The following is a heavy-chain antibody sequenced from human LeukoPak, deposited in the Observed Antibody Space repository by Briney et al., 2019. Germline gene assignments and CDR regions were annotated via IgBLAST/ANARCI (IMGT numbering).Heavy chain of an antibody. V-gene: IGHV3-30*04. D-gene: IGHD4-17*01. J-gene: IGHJ6*02. CDR2: ISYDGSNK. CDR3: ARDLDYGDYGGKYYGMDV. Sequence: GGSLRLSCAASGFTFSSYAMHWVRQAPGKGLEWVAVISYDGSNKYYADSVKGRFTISRDNSKNTLYLQMNSLRAEDTAVYYCARDLDYGDYGGKYYGMDVWGQGTTVTVSS. CDR1: GFTFSSYA.